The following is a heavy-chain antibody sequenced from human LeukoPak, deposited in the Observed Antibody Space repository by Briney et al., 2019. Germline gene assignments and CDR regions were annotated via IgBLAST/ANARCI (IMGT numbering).Heavy chain of an antibody. CDR2: ICPGDSET. CDR1: GYRFSSYW. D-gene: IGHD2-15*01. V-gene: IGHV5-51*01. CDR3: VRALGYCSSGSCYYYDY. Sequence: GESLKISCKGSGYRFSSYWIGWVRQMPGKGLEWMGIICPGDSETRYSPSFQGRVTISADKSISTAYLQWSSLKASDTAMYYCVRALGYCSSGSCYYYDYWGQGTLVTVSS. J-gene: IGHJ4*02.